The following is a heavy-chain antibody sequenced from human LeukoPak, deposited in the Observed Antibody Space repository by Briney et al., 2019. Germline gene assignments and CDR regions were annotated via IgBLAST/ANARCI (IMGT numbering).Heavy chain of an antibody. CDR3: ARLHRGEEAFDI. Sequence: SETLSLTCTVSGGSISSNYWSWIRQPPGKGLEWIGYVYYSGSTNYNPSLKSRVTISVDTSKNQFSLKLTSVTAADTAVYYCARLHRGEEAFDIWGQGTMVTVSS. J-gene: IGHJ3*02. CDR2: VYYSGST. V-gene: IGHV4-59*01. CDR1: GGSISSNY.